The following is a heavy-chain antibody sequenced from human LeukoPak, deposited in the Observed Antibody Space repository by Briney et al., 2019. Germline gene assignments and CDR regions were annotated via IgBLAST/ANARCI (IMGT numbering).Heavy chain of an antibody. J-gene: IGHJ4*02. D-gene: IGHD6-13*01. V-gene: IGHV4-39*01. CDR2: LYYSGST. Sequence: KSSETLSLTCTVSGGSITSTNDYWGWIRQPPGKGLEPPGKRLEWIASLYYSGSTHYNPSLKSRVTLSADTSKNQFSLKLSSVTAADTAVYYCARGLMMAVAGRGEFHYWGQGTLVTVSS. CDR1: GGSITSTNDY. CDR3: ARGLMMAVAGRGEFHY.